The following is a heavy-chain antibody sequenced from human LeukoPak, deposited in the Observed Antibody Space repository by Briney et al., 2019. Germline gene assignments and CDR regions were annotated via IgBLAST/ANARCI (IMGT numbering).Heavy chain of an antibody. CDR1: GYTFTSYG. D-gene: IGHD3-22*01. V-gene: IGHV1-18*01. CDR2: ISAYSGNT. CDR3: ARDFALYYYDSSGYYP. J-gene: IGHJ5*02. Sequence: GASVKVSCKASGYTFTSYGISWVRQAHGQGLEWMGWISAYSGNTNYAQKLQGRVTMTTDTSTSTAYMELRSLRSDDTAVYCCARDFALYYYDSSGYYPWGQGTLVTVSS.